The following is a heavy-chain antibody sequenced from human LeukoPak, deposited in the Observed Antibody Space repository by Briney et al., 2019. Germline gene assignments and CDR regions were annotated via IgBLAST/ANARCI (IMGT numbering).Heavy chain of an antibody. J-gene: IGHJ4*02. V-gene: IGHV1-8*01. CDR2: MNPNSGNT. D-gene: IGHD3-10*01. CDR1: GYTFTNYD. Sequence: ASVKVSCKTSGYTFTNYDINWVRQATGQGLEWMGWMNPNSGNTGYAQKFQGRVTMTRNISTCTAYMELSGLRSEDTAVYYCARGSRSGDYWGQGTQVTVSS. CDR3: ARGSRSGDY.